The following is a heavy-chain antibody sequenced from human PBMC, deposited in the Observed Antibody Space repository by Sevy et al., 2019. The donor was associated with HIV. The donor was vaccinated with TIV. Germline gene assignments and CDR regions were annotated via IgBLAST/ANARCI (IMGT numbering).Heavy chain of an antibody. Sequence: GGSLRLSCAASGFTFSSYAMHWVRQAPGKGLEYVSAISSNGGSTYYANSVKGRFTISRDNSENTLYLQMGSLRAEDMAVYYCARAFGITIFGIDAFDIWGQGTMVTVSS. CDR2: ISSNGGST. D-gene: IGHD3-3*01. CDR1: GFTFSSYA. J-gene: IGHJ3*02. V-gene: IGHV3-64*01. CDR3: ARAFGITIFGIDAFDI.